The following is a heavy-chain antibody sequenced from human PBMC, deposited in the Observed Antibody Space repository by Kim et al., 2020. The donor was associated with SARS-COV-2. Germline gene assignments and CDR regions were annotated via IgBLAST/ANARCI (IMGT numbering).Heavy chain of an antibody. CDR1: GFTFSSYA. CDR2: ISSNGGST. D-gene: IGHD2-21*02. Sequence: GGSLRLSCAASGFTFSSYAMHWVRQAPGKGLEYVSAISSNGGSTYYANSVKGRFTISRDNSKNTLYLQMGSLRAEDMAVYYCARGPQDGFVVVTAEHPFDYWGQGTLVPVSS. J-gene: IGHJ4*02. V-gene: IGHV3-64*01. CDR3: ARGPQDGFVVVTAEHPFDY.